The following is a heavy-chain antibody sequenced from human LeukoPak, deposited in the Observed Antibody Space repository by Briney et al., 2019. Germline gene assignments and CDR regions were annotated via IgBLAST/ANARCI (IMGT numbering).Heavy chain of an antibody. J-gene: IGHJ4*02. CDR1: GFTFSTYA. CDR2: ISGSGGST. D-gene: IGHD5-18*01. CDR3: AKEGYRYGYAIDY. V-gene: IGHV3-23*01. Sequence: PGVSLRLSCAASGFTFSTYAMSWVRQAPGKGLEWVSAISGSGGSTYYADSVKGRFTISRDNSKNTLYLQMNSLRAEDTAVYYCAKEGYRYGYAIDYWGQGTLVTVSS.